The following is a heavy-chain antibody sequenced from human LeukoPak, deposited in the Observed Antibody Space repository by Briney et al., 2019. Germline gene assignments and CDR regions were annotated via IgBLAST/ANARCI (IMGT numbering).Heavy chain of an antibody. CDR1: GYSFTSYW. CDR3: ARHPSYTSGWPLDY. V-gene: IGHV5-51*01. J-gene: IGHJ4*02. Sequence: PGESLKISCQGSGYSFTSYWIGWVRQMPVKGLEWMGIIYPGDSDTRYSPSFQGQVTISADKSINTAYLQWSSLKASDTAMYYCARHPSYTSGWPLDYWGQGTLVIVSS. D-gene: IGHD6-19*01. CDR2: IYPGDSDT.